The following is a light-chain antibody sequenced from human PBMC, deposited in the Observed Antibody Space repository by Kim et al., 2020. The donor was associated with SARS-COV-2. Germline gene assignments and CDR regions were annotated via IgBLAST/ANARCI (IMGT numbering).Light chain of an antibody. V-gene: IGKV1-16*01. CDR3: QQYYNYPFT. CDR1: QDISDY. J-gene: IGKJ4*01. Sequence: ASVGDRVTITCRASQDISDYLACFQQKPGKAPKSLIYAASNLEGGVPSRFSGSGSETDFTLTISSLESEDFATYYCQQYYNYPFTFGGGTKVDIK. CDR2: AAS.